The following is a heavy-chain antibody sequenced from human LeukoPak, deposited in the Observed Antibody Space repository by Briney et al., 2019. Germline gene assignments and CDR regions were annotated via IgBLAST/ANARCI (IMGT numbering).Heavy chain of an antibody. CDR2: IYYSGST. CDR1: GGSISSSSYY. CDR3: ARAGRGGYYYYMDV. Sequence: PSETLSLTCTVSGGSISSSSYYWGWIRQPPGKRLEWIGSIYYSGSTYYNPSLKSRVTISVDTSKNQFSLKLSSVTAADTAVYYCARAGRGGYYYYMDVWGKGTKVTVSS. D-gene: IGHD1-26*01. J-gene: IGHJ6*03. V-gene: IGHV4-39*01.